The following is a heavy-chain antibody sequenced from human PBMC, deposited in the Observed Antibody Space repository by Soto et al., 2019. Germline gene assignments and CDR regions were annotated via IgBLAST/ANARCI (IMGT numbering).Heavy chain of an antibody. CDR1: GGSFSGYY. V-gene: IGHV4-34*01. D-gene: IGHD1-1*01. CDR2: INHSGST. Sequence: SETLSLTCAVYGGSFSGYYWSWIRQPPGKGLEWIGEINHSGSTNYNPSLKSRVTISVDTSKNQFSLKLSLVTAADTAVYYCARSTTGTTENYYYYYMDVWGKGTTVTVSS. CDR3: ARSTTGTTENYYYYYMDV. J-gene: IGHJ6*03.